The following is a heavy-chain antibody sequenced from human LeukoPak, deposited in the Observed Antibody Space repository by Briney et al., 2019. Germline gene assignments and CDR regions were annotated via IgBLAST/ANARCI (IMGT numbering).Heavy chain of an antibody. J-gene: IGHJ4*02. Sequence: PGGSLRLSCVASGFTFSSYAMSWVRQPPGKGLEWVSSLGGINGYTYYADSVKGRFSISRDNSRNTLYLQMNSLRAEDTALYYCAMVPSGCYACDFDYLGQGTLVTVSS. CDR1: GFTFSSYA. CDR2: LGGINGYT. D-gene: IGHD2-2*01. V-gene: IGHV3-23*01. CDR3: AMVPSGCYACDFDY.